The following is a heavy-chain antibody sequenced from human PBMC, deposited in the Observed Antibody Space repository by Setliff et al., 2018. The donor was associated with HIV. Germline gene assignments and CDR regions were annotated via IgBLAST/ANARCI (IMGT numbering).Heavy chain of an antibody. CDR2: IHYNDGKT. J-gene: IGHJ5*02. D-gene: IGHD3-22*01. V-gene: IGHV4-39*01. CDR1: GDPITNSMHY. Sequence: PSETLSLTCTVSGDPITNSMHYWSWIRQPPGKGLEFIGSIHYNDGKTYYNAALRSRVTISADTSKNQFSLKLNSVTAADTAVYYCASRIYYYDSSRVLREEGFDPWGQGTLVTVSS. CDR3: ASRIYYYDSSRVLREEGFDP.